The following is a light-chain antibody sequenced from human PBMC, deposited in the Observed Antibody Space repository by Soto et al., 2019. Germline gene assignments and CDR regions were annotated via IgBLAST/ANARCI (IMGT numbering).Light chain of an antibody. Sequence: DIVMTQSPDSLAVSLGERATINCKSSQSVLYTSNNKNYLAWYQQKPGQPPKLLIYWASTRESGVPDRFSGSGSGTDFSLTIGSLQAEDVAVYYCQQFYITPPTFGQGTKVEIK. CDR2: WAS. J-gene: IGKJ1*01. CDR3: QQFYITPPT. V-gene: IGKV4-1*01. CDR1: QSVLYTSNNKNY.